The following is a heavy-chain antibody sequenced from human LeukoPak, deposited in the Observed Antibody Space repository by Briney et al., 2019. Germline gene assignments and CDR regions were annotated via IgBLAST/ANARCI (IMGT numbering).Heavy chain of an antibody. Sequence: PGRSLRLSCAASGFTFSSYGMHWVRQAPGKGLEWVSRVNPDGSTINYADSVRGRFTVSRDNAKNTLYLQMNSLRAEDSVTYYCTRALGYSYGYGIYWGQGTLVTVSS. CDR2: VNPDGSTI. CDR3: TRALGYSYGYGIY. CDR1: GFTFSSYG. J-gene: IGHJ4*02. D-gene: IGHD5-18*01. V-gene: IGHV3-74*01.